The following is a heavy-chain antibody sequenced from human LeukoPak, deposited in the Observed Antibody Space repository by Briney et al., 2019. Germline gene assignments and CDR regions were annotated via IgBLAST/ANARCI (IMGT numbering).Heavy chain of an antibody. CDR1: GFTFSSYA. CDR2: ISGSGGST. V-gene: IGHV3-23*01. CDR3: AKDAHCSGGSCYTGDY. J-gene: IGHJ4*02. D-gene: IGHD2-15*01. Sequence: GGSLRLSCAASGFTFSSYAMSWVRQAPGKGLEWVSAISGSGGSTYYADSVKGRFTISRDNSKNTLYLQMNSLRAEDTAVYYCAKDAHCSGGSCYTGDYWGQGTLVTVSS.